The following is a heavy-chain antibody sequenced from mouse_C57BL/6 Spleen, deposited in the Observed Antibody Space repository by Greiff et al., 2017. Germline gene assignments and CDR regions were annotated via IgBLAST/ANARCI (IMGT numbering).Heavy chain of an antibody. D-gene: IGHD2-1*01. J-gene: IGHJ1*03. V-gene: IGHV3-6*01. CDR2: ISYDGSN. CDR1: GYSIPSGYY. Sequence: EVKLMESGPGLVKPSQSLSLTCSVTGYSIPSGYYWNWIRQFPGNKLELMGYISYDGSNNSNPSLKNRISITRDTSKNQFFLKLNSVTTEDTATYYCATNGNNWYFDVWGTGTTVTVSS. CDR3: ATNGNNWYFDV.